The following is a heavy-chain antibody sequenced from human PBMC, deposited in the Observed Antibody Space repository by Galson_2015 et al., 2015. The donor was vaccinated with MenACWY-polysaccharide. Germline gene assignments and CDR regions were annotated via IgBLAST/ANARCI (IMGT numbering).Heavy chain of an antibody. CDR1: GFTFSSYA. CDR3: TRTYCSRTTCYAPDQPGFDF. J-gene: IGHJ4*02. V-gene: IGHV3-30-3*01. D-gene: IGHD2-2*01. Sequence: SLRLSCAASGFTFSSYAMHWVRQAPAKGLEWVAVISYDGSNKYFADSVKGRFTISRDNSKNTMYLQMSSLRAEDTAVYYCTRTYCSRTTCYAPDQPGFDFWGQGTLVTVFS. CDR2: ISYDGSNK.